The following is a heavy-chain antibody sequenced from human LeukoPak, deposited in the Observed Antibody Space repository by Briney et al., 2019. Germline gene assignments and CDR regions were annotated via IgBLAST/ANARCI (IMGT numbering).Heavy chain of an antibody. V-gene: IGHV3-33*01. CDR2: LWYDGSNK. Sequence: GGPLRLSCAASGFTFSSYGMHGVRQAPGKGLEGVAVLWYDGSNKYYADSVKGRFTISRDNSKNTLYLQMNSLRAEDTAVYYCARAKYYGSGSYRYYYYGMDVWGKGTTVTVSS. J-gene: IGHJ6*04. D-gene: IGHD3-10*01. CDR1: GFTFSSYG. CDR3: ARAKYYGSGSYRYYYYGMDV.